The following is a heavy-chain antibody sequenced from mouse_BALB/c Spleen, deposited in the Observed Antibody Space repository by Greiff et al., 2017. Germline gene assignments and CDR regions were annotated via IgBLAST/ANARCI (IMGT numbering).Heavy chain of an antibody. Sequence: EVMLVESGGGLVQPGGSRKLSCAASGFTFSDYGMAWVRQAPGKGPEWVAFISNLADSIYYADTVTGRFTISRENAKNTLYLEMSSLRSEDTAMYYCARELGHDYLDYWGQGTTLTVSS. V-gene: IGHV5-15*02. CDR1: GFTFSDYG. D-gene: IGHD4-1*01. CDR3: ARELGHDYLDY. CDR2: ISNLADSI. J-gene: IGHJ2*01.